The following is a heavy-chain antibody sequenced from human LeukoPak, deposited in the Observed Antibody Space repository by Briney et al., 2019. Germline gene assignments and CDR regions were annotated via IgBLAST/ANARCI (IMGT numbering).Heavy chain of an antibody. CDR3: ARDQSPDDCSGGSCYYYYGMDV. D-gene: IGHD2-15*01. J-gene: IGHJ6*02. CDR2: ISSSSSYI. CDR1: GFTFSSYS. Sequence: GGSLRLSCAASGFTFSSYSMNWVRQAPGKGLEWVSSISSSSSYIYYADSVKGRFTISRDNAKNSLYLQMNSLRAEDTAVYYCARDQSPDDCSGGSCYYYYGMDVWGQGTTVTVSS. V-gene: IGHV3-21*01.